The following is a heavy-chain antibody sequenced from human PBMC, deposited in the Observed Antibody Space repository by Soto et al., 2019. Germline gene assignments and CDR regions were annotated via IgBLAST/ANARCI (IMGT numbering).Heavy chain of an antibody. D-gene: IGHD3-22*01. Sequence: ASLKVSFKALGYTYTSYGISRVRQAPGQGQEGAGWISAYNGNTTYAQKLQGRVTMTTDTYTSTAYMELRRLRSDDTAVYYCSRDLMEYYDSSGYDNWFDPWGQGTLGTVCS. CDR3: SRDLMEYYDSSGYDNWFDP. J-gene: IGHJ5*02. CDR2: ISAYNGNT. CDR1: GYTYTSYG. V-gene: IGHV1-18*01.